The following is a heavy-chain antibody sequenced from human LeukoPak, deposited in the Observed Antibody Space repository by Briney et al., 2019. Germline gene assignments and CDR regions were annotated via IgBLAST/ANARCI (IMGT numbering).Heavy chain of an antibody. V-gene: IGHV3-23*01. D-gene: IGHD1-14*01. CDR3: AKGKVNHEGAFDI. Sequence: GGSLRLSCAASRFSFSSYAMSWVRQAPGKGLEWVSGISASGARTYYADSVKGRFTISRDNSRKMIYLQMNSLPTDDTAVYYCAKGKVNHEGAFDIWGLGTMVIVS. J-gene: IGHJ3*02. CDR1: RFSFSSYA. CDR2: ISASGART.